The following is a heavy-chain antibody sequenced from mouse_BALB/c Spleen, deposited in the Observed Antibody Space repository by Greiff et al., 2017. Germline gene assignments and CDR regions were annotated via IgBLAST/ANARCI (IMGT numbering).Heavy chain of an antibody. CDR1: GYTFTSYT. V-gene: IGHV1-4*01. D-gene: IGHD2-4*01. CDR2: INPSSGYT. CDR3: AKITTGFAY. J-gene: IGHJ3*01. Sequence: QVQLQQSGAELVRPGASVKMSCKASGYTFTSYTMHWVKQRPGQGLEWIGYINPSSGYTNYNQKFKDKATLTADKSSSTAYMQLSSLTSEDSAVYDCAKITTGFAYWGQGTLVTVSA.